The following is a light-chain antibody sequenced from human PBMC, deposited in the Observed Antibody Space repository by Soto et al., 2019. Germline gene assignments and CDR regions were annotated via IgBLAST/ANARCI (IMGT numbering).Light chain of an antibody. J-gene: IGLJ2*01. CDR1: SSDVGSYNL. Sequence: QSALTQPASVSGSPGQSITISCTGTSSDVGSYNLVSWYQQHPGKAPKLMFYEVSKRPSGVSNRFSGSKSGNTASLTISGLQAEDEADYYCCSYAGSSTSHVVFGGGTKVTVL. CDR2: EVS. CDR3: CSYAGSSTSHVV. V-gene: IGLV2-23*02.